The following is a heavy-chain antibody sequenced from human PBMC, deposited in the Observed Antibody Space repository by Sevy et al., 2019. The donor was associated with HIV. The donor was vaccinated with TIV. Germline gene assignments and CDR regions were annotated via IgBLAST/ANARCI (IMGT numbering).Heavy chain of an antibody. D-gene: IGHD3-22*01. Sequence: SETLSLTCAVSGYSISSGYYWGWIRQPPGKGLEWIGSIYHSGTTYYTPSLKSRVTISVDTSKNQFSLKLSSVTAADTAVYYCASTGGYYYDSSGYYDFGYWGQGTLVTVSS. J-gene: IGHJ4*02. V-gene: IGHV4-38-2*01. CDR2: IYHSGTT. CDR1: GYSISSGYY. CDR3: ASTGGYYYDSSGYYDFGY.